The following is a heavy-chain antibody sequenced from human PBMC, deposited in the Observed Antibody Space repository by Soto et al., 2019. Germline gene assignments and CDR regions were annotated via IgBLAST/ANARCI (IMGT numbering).Heavy chain of an antibody. J-gene: IGHJ6*02. CDR3: ARGEMAGSSWYPYYYGMDV. V-gene: IGHV4-34*01. CDR1: GGSFSGYY. CDR2: INHSGST. Sequence: QVQLQQWGAGLLKPSETLSLTCAVYGGSFSGYYWSWIRQPPGKGLEWIGEINHSGSTNYNPSLKSRVTISVDTSKNQFSLKLSSVTAADTAVYYYARGEMAGSSWYPYYYGMDVWGQGTTVTVSS. D-gene: IGHD6-13*01.